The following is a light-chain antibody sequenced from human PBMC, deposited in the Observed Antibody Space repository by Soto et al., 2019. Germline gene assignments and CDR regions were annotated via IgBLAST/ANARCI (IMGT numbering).Light chain of an antibody. CDR3: HQYDSWT. CDR2: CAS. J-gene: IGKJ1*01. CDR1: QSVSSD. Sequence: ELVLTQSPATLSVSPGERATLSCRASQSVSSDLAWYHQKPGQSPRLLIYCASSRATGIPDRFSGSGSGTAFTLTISRLEPEDFALYYCHQYDSWTFGQGTKVDIK. V-gene: IGKV3-20*01.